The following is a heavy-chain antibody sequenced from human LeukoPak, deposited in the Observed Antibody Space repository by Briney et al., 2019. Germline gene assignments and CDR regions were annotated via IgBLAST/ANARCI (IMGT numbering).Heavy chain of an antibody. Sequence: KPSETLSLTCTVSGGSISSYYWSWIRQPPGKGLEWIGYIYYSGSTNYNPSLKSRVTISVDTSKNQFSLKVSSVTAADTAVYYCARDPGNDYYPYYYMDVWGKGTTVTVSS. CDR2: IYYSGST. V-gene: IGHV4-59*01. D-gene: IGHD4/OR15-4a*01. CDR3: ARDPGNDYYPYYYMDV. CDR1: GGSISSYY. J-gene: IGHJ6*03.